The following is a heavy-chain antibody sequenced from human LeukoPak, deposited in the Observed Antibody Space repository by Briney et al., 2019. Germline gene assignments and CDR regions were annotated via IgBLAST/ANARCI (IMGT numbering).Heavy chain of an antibody. CDR3: PRAPLFGGGGPVVFDI. CDR1: GGSISSGDYY. V-gene: IGHV4-30-4*01. Sequence: SQTLSLTCTVSGGSISSGDYYWSWIRQPPGKGLEWIGYIYYSGSTYYNPSLKSRVTISVDTSKNQFSLKLSSVTAADTAVYYWPRAPLFGGGGPVVFDIWGKGTMVTV. CDR2: IYYSGST. J-gene: IGHJ3*02. D-gene: IGHD3-16*01.